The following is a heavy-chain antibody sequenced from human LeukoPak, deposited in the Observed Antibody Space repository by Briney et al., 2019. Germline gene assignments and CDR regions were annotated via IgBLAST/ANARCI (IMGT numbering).Heavy chain of an antibody. J-gene: IGHJ4*02. Sequence: SETLSLTCTVSGGSISSSSYYWGWIRQPPGKGLEWIGSIYYSGSTYYNPSLKSRVTISVDTSKNQFSLKLSSVTAADTAVYYCARGVYWSLDYWGQGTPVTVSS. D-gene: IGHD1-1*01. CDR1: GGSISSSSYY. V-gene: IGHV4-39*07. CDR2: IYYSGST. CDR3: ARGVYWSLDY.